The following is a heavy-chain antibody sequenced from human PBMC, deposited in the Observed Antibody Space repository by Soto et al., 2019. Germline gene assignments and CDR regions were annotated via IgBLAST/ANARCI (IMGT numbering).Heavy chain of an antibody. D-gene: IGHD5-12*01. Sequence: EVQLVESGGGLVKPGGSLRLSCVASGFTFSTYTMSWVRQAPGKGLEWLSSIGTSTSYIYYANSVKGRFTISRDNAKNSVFLQMDSLRAEDPAMYYCARAAFTYSTISAFLHWGQGTLVTVSS. CDR3: ARAAFTYSTISAFLH. V-gene: IGHV3-21*02. CDR2: IGTSTSYI. CDR1: GFTFSTYT. J-gene: IGHJ4*02.